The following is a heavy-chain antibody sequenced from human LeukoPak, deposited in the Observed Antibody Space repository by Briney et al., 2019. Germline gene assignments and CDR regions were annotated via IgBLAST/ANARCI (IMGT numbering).Heavy chain of an antibody. CDR3: ARREEYCSSTSCYGDYYYGMDV. CDR1: GITFSSYA. CDR2: ISGSGGWT. D-gene: IGHD2-2*01. Sequence: GGSLRLSCAASGITFSSYAMIWVRQAPGKGLDWVSAISGSGGWTYYADSVKGRFTISRDNAKNSLYLQMNSLSAEDTAVYYCARREEYCSSTSCYGDYYYGMDVWGQGTTVTVSS. J-gene: IGHJ6*02. V-gene: IGHV3-23*01.